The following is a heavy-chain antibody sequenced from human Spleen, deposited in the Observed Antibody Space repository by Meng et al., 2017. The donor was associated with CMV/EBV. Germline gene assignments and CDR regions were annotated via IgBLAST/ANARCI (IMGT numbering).Heavy chain of an antibody. CDR2: IRTYSGNT. CDR3: ARLKLGVAWFDP. V-gene: IGHV1-18*01. D-gene: IGHD7-27*01. J-gene: IGHJ5*01. CDR1: GYTFTSYG. Sequence: ASVKVSCKASGYTFTSYGISWVRQAPGHGLEWMGWIRTYSGNTNYAQKFQGRVTMTTDTSTSTAYMELRSLRSDDTAVYYCARLKLGVAWFDPWGQGTLVTVSS.